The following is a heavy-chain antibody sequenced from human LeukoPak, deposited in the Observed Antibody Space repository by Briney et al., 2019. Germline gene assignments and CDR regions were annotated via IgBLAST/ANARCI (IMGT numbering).Heavy chain of an antibody. CDR2: IIPILGIP. V-gene: IGHV1-69*02. D-gene: IGHD5-12*01. Sequence: ASVEVSCNASGCTSSSYPFSWVRHAPGQGLEWVGRIIPILGIPNYAQKFQGRVTISADKSTSTAYMDLSSLRSEDTAVYYCATLTRGATAYWGQGTLVTVSS. CDR3: ATLTRGATAY. J-gene: IGHJ4*02. CDR1: GCTSSSYP.